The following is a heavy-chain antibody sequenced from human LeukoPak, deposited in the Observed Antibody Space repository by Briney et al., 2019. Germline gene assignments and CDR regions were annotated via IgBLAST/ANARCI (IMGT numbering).Heavy chain of an antibody. V-gene: IGHV3-23*01. D-gene: IGHD3-16*01. CDR3: EKDVGALPIDAFDI. CDR1: GFTFSSYG. J-gene: IGHJ3*02. Sequence: GGTLRLSCAASGFTFSSYGMSWVRQAPGKGLEWVSAISGSGGSTYYADSVKGRFTISRDNSKNTLYLQMNSLRAEDTAVYYCEKDVGALPIDAFDIWGQGTMVTVSS. CDR2: ISGSGGST.